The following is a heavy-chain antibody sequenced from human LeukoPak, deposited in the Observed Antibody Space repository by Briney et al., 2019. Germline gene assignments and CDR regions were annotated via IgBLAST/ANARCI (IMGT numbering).Heavy chain of an antibody. J-gene: IGHJ3*02. CDR1: GYTLTELS. Sequence: GASVKVSCKVSGYTLTELSMHWVRQAPGKGLEWMGGFDPEDGETIYAQKFQGRVTMTEDTSTDTAYMELSSLRSEDTAVYYCATKGEYGDYTSDAFDIWGQGTMVTVSS. CDR3: ATKGEYGDYTSDAFDI. CDR2: FDPEDGET. D-gene: IGHD3-3*01. V-gene: IGHV1-24*01.